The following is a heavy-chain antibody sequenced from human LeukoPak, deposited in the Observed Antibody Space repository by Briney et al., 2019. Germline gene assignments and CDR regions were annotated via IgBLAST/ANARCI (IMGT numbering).Heavy chain of an antibody. Sequence: ASVKVSCKASGGTFSSYAISWVRQAPGQGLEWMGGIIPIFGTANYAQKFQGRVTITTDDSTSTAYMELSGLRSEDTAVYYCARGPRPCSGGSCHPRFDYWGQGTLVTVSS. V-gene: IGHV1-69*05. D-gene: IGHD2-15*01. CDR1: GGTFSSYA. CDR3: ARGPRPCSGGSCHPRFDY. CDR2: IIPIFGTA. J-gene: IGHJ4*02.